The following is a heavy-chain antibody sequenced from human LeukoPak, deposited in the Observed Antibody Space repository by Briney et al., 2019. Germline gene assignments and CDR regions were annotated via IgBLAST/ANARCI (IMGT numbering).Heavy chain of an antibody. CDR3: ARVKTDSSGSYHYYYYMDV. Sequence: SETLSLTCTVSGGSISSSSYYWGWIRQPPGKGLEWIGSIYYSGSTYYNPSLKSRVTISVDTSKNQFSLKLSSVTAADTAVYYCARVKTDSSGSYHYYYYMDVWGKGTTVTVSS. J-gene: IGHJ6*03. D-gene: IGHD6-19*01. CDR2: IYYSGST. CDR1: GGSISSSSYY. V-gene: IGHV4-39*07.